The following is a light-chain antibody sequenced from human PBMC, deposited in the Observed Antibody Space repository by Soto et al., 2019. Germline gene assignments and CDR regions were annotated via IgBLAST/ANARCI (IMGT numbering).Light chain of an antibody. CDR3: QQYNNWPPWT. J-gene: IGKJ1*01. Sequence: EIVMTQSPATLSVSPGERATLSCRASQSVSSNLAWYQQKPGQAPRLLIYGASTRATGIPARFSGSGSGTEFTLTISSLQSEDFAVYYCQQYNNWPPWTSGQGTKVEI. V-gene: IGKV3-15*01. CDR1: QSVSSN. CDR2: GAS.